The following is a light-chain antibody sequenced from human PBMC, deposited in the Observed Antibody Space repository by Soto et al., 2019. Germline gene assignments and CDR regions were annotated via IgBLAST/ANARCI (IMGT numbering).Light chain of an antibody. CDR2: DAS. V-gene: IGKV1-33*01. J-gene: IGKJ4*02. Sequence: DIQMTQSPSSLSASVGDRVTITCQASQDISNYLNWYQQKPGKAPKLLIYDASNLETGVPSRFSGSGSGTDFTFTISSLQPEDIATYYWQQYDKLPPALTFGGGTKVEIK. CDR3: QQYDKLPPALT. CDR1: QDISNY.